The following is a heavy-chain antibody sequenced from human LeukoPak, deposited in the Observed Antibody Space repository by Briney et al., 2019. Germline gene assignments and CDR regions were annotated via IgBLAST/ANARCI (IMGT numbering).Heavy chain of an antibody. CDR2: ITHSGST. Sequence: SETLSPTCAVYVDSFSGYYWTWIRQPPGKGLEWIGEITHSGSTKYNPSLKSRVTISVDTSKNQFSLKLMYVTVADSAVYYCARATTITHNFDYWGQGTLVTVSS. V-gene: IGHV4-34*01. D-gene: IGHD4-11*01. CDR3: ARATTITHNFDY. J-gene: IGHJ4*02. CDR1: VDSFSGYY.